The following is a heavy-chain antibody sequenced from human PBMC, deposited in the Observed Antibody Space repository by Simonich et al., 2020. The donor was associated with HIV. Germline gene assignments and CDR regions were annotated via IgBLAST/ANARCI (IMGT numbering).Heavy chain of an antibody. CDR2: INHSRNT. CDR1: GGSLSGHY. D-gene: IGHD3-22*01. Sequence: QVQLQQWVAGLLKPSETLSLTCVVYGGSLSGHYWGWIRQPPGKGRGWIGEINHSRNTNYNPSLKSRVAISVDTSKNHFSLNLSSVTAADTAVYYCARSPYYYDISGDLDYWGQGTLVTVSS. J-gene: IGHJ4*02. V-gene: IGHV4-34*01. CDR3: ARSPYYYDISGDLDY.